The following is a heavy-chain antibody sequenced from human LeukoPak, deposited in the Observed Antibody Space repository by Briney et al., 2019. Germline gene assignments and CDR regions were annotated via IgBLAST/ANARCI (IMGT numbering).Heavy chain of an antibody. Sequence: PGGSLRLSCAASGFTFNDYAMYWVRQASGKGLEWVTLISYDGYDKSYADSVRGRFTISRGNSRNTLYLQMDSLRSEDTAVYYCARDFFPIVDSTWYEIGYWGQGTLVTVSS. J-gene: IGHJ4*02. V-gene: IGHV3-30-3*01. CDR3: ARDFFPIVDSTWYEIGY. CDR1: GFTFNDYA. CDR2: ISYDGYDK. D-gene: IGHD2-21*01.